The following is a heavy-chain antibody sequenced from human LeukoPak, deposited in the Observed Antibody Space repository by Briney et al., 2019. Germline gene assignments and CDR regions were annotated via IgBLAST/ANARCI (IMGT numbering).Heavy chain of an antibody. D-gene: IGHD3-9*01. CDR3: AHRRTYYDVLTGFYNVNYFDY. J-gene: IGHJ4*02. CDR1: GFSLSTGGVG. Sequence: SGPTLVKPTQTLTLTCTFSGFSLSTGGVGVGWMRQPPGKALEWLSLIYWNDDKRYSPSLKNKLTITKNTSKNQVVLIMTNVDPVDTATYYCAHRRTYYDVLTGFYNVNYFDYWGQGTLVTVSS. V-gene: IGHV2-5*01. CDR2: IYWNDDK.